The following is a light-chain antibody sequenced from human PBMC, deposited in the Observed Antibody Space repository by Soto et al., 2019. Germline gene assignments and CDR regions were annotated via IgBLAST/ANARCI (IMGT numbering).Light chain of an antibody. J-gene: IGLJ3*02. V-gene: IGLV2-14*01. Sequence: QSALTQPASVSGSPGQSITISCTATSSDFGSYNFVSWFQQHPGKAPRLMIYEVTNRPSGVSNRFSGSKSGSTASLTISGLQAEDEADYYCSSFTTTNTWVFGGGTKLTVL. CDR2: EVT. CDR3: SSFTTTNTWV. CDR1: SSDFGSYNF.